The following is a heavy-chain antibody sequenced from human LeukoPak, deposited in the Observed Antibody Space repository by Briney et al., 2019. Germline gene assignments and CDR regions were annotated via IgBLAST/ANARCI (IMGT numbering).Heavy chain of an antibody. CDR1: GFTFSSYG. J-gene: IGHJ3*02. D-gene: IGHD6-19*01. CDR3: AKDPQWLVTEGAFDI. V-gene: IGHV3-30*18. CDR2: ISYDGSNK. Sequence: GGSLRLSCAASGFTFSSYGMHWVRQAPGKGLEWVAVISYDGSNKYYADSVKGRFTISRDNSKNTLYLQMNSLRAEDTAVYYCAKDPQWLVTEGAFDIWGQGTMVTVSS.